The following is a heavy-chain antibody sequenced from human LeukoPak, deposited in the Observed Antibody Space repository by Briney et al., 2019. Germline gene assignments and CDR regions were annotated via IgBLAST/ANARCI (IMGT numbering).Heavy chain of an antibody. CDR3: ATSRTGRVVAISGSYFDY. V-gene: IGHV1-24*01. CDR1: GYTLPELS. CDR2: LDPEDAEM. Sequence: GASVKVSCKVSGYTLPELSMYWVRQAPGKGLEWMGGLDPEDAEMIYAQKFRGRVSMTEDTMTNTSYMELSSLTSEDTAMYYCATSRTGRVVAISGSYFDYWGQGTLVTVSS. D-gene: IGHD3-22*01. J-gene: IGHJ4*02.